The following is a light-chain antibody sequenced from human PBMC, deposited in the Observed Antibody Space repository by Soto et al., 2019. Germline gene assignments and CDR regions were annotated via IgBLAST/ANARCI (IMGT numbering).Light chain of an antibody. V-gene: IGKV3-15*01. Sequence: EIVMTQSPATLSVSPGERATLSCRASQSGFSSLAWFQQKPGQAPRLLIYGAATRATGIPARVIGSGSGTEFSLTISSLQSEDVAVYYCQQYHNWPAFGQGTNVEIQ. CDR3: QQYHNWPA. CDR2: GAA. CDR1: QSGFSS. J-gene: IGKJ1*01.